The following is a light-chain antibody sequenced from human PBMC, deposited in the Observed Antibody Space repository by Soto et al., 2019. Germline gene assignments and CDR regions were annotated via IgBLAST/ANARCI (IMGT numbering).Light chain of an antibody. CDR2: WAS. V-gene: IGKV4-1*01. J-gene: IGKJ3*01. CDR1: QSVLYTSNNKNY. CDR3: QQYYSTPFT. Sequence: DIVMTQSPDSLAVSLGERATINCKSSQSVLYTSNNKNYLAWYPQKPGQPPKLLIYWASPRESGVPDRFSGSGSGTDFTLTISSLQAEDVAVYYCQQYYSTPFTFGPGTKVGIK.